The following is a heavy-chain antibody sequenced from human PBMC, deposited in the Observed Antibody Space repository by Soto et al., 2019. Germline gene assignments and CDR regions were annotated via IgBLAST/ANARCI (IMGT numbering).Heavy chain of an antibody. Sequence: EVQLLESGGGLVQPGGSLRLSCAASGFTFSSYAMSWVRQATGKGLEWVSAISGSGGSTYYADSVKGRFTISRDNSKKRLELQQIRVRAEDTGVYYWARGSRVVVRAANVDFWGQGPLLTVSS. CDR1: GFTFSSYA. J-gene: IGHJ4*02. CDR2: ISGSGGST. CDR3: ARGSRVVVRAANVDF. V-gene: IGHV3-23*01. D-gene: IGHD2-2*01.